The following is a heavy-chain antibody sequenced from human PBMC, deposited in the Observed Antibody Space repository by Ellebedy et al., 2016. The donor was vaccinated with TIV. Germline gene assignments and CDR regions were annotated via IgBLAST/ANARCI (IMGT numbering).Heavy chain of an antibody. J-gene: IGHJ4*02. V-gene: IGHV1-24*01. CDR1: GYTLTELS. CDR2: FDPEDGET. D-gene: IGHD6-13*01. CDR3: ATVWGGYSSSWLSEGTTPGFDY. Sequence: ASVKVSCKVSGYTLTELSMHWVRQAPGKGIEWMGGFDPEDGETIYAQKFQGRVTMTEDTSTDTAYMELSSLRSEDTAVYYCATVWGGYSSSWLSEGTTPGFDYWGQGSLVTVSS.